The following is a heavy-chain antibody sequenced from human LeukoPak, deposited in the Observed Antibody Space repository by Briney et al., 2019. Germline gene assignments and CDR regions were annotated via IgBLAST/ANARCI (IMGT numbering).Heavy chain of an antibody. D-gene: IGHD5-18*01. V-gene: IGHV3-23*01. CDR2: ISGSAGST. CDR1: GFTFISYA. CDR3: AKTLYSYGQYYFDY. J-gene: IGHJ4*02. Sequence: PGGSLRLSCAASGFTFISYAMTWVRQAPGKGLEWVSAISGSAGSTYYADSVKGRFTISRDNSKNTLYLQMNSLRAEDAAVYYCAKTLYSYGQYYFDYWGQGTLVTVSS.